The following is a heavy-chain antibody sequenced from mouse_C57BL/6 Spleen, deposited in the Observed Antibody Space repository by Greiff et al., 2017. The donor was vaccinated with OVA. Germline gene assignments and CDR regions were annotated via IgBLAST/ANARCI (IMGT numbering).Heavy chain of an antibody. D-gene: IGHD2-4*01. CDR1: GYAFTNYL. J-gene: IGHJ2*01. CDR3: ARECYDYDAGFDY. CDR2: INPGSGGT. Sequence: VQLVESGAELVRPGTSVKVSCKASGYAFTNYLIAWVKQRPGQGLEWIGVINPGSGGTNYNEKFKGKATLTADKSSSTAYMQLSSLTSEDSAVYFCARECYDYDAGFDYWGQGTTLTVSS. V-gene: IGHV1-54*01.